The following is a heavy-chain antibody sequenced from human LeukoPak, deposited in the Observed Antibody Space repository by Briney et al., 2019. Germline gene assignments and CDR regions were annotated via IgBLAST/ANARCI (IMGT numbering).Heavy chain of an antibody. J-gene: IGHJ1*01. Sequence: PETLSLTCTVSNYSISDGYYWAWVRQTPGKGLEWIGSVFRSGNTYYNPSLRGRISISVDTSRNQFSLKLHSVTVADAAVYYCARQVGATLRYFHLWGQGTLVTVSS. CDR2: VFRSGNT. CDR3: ARQVGATLRYFHL. CDR1: NYSISDGYY. V-gene: IGHV4-38-2*02. D-gene: IGHD1-26*01.